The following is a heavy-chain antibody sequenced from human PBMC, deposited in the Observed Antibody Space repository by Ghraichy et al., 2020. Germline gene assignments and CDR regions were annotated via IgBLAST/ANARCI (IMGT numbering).Heavy chain of an antibody. V-gene: IGHV3-72*01. CDR2: IKNKFNGYTT. D-gene: IGHD2-21*01. CDR1: GYTFSDHY. Sequence: GGSLRLSCAAAGYTFSDHYMDWVRQAPGTGLEWVARIKNKFNGYTTEYAASVQGRFTISRDDSPNSLYLQMNSLKTEDTAVYYRARAAYSHGLDVSGQGTTVTVS. CDR3: ARAAYSHGLDV. J-gene: IGHJ6*02.